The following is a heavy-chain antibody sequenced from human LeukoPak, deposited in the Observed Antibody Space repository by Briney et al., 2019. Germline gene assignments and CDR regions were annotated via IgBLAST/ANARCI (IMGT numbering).Heavy chain of an antibody. J-gene: IGHJ5*02. D-gene: IGHD2-21*02. Sequence: PGGSLRLSCAASGFIFSNYWMTWVRQAPGKGLEWVANIKVDESEKYYVGSVKGRFTISRDNAKNSLYLQMNSLRAEDTAVYYCARGCGGDCYGWLDPWGQGTLVTVSS. V-gene: IGHV3-7*04. CDR2: IKVDESEK. CDR3: ARGCGGDCYGWLDP. CDR1: GFIFSNYW.